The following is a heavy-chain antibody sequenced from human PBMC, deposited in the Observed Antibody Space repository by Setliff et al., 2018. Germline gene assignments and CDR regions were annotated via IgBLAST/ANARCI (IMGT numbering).Heavy chain of an antibody. V-gene: IGHV4-59*08. CDR1: GDSISDAS. Sequence: SETLSLTCTVSGDSISDASIMAWIRQPPGKGLEFIGYVFYNGAAKYDPSLKSRVTMSLDTSKNQFSLKLSSVTAADTAVYYCARMSGFLYMDVWGKGTTVTVSS. CDR3: ARMSGFLYMDV. CDR2: VFYNGAA. D-gene: IGHD6-25*01. J-gene: IGHJ6*03.